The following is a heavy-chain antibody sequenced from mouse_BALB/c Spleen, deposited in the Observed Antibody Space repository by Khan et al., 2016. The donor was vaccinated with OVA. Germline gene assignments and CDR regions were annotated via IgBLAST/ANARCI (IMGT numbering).Heavy chain of an antibody. CDR2: IKTYTGEP. D-gene: IGHD2-1*01. CDR3: ARTNCNYGFAY. CDR1: GYSFTNYG. V-gene: IGHV9-3-1*01. Sequence: QIQLVQSGPELKKPGETVKISCTASGYSFTNYGMHWVKQAPGKGLKWMGGIKTYTGEPTYADVFKGRFAISLDTSASTAYLQINSPKDEDTATYFCARTNCNYGFAYWGQGTLVTVSA. J-gene: IGHJ3*01.